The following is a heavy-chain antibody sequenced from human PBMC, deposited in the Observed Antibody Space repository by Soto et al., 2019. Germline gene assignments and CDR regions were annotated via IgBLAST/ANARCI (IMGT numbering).Heavy chain of an antibody. CDR1: GGSISSGDYY. D-gene: IGHD1-1*01. Sequence: QVQLQESGPGLVKPSQTLSLTCTVSGGSISSGDYYWSWIRQPPGKGLEWIGYIYYSGSTYYNPSLKSRVTISVDTSKSQFSLKLSSVTAADTAVYYCARGNLAVHWYFDLWGRGTLVTVSS. CDR3: ARGNLAVHWYFDL. J-gene: IGHJ2*01. V-gene: IGHV4-30-4*01. CDR2: IYYSGST.